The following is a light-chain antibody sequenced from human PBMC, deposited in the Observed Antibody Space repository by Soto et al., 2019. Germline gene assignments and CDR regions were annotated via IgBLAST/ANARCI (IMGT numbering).Light chain of an antibody. CDR2: END. V-gene: IGLV1-51*02. Sequence: QSVLTQPPSVSAAPGEKVTISCSGTSSNIGRNYVSWYQQLPGSPPKLLIYENDRRPSGIPDRFSGSKSGTAATLEIAGLQTGDEADYYCGAWDRGLKAGVFGGGTKLTVL. CDR3: GAWDRGLKAGV. CDR1: SSNIGRNY. J-gene: IGLJ3*02.